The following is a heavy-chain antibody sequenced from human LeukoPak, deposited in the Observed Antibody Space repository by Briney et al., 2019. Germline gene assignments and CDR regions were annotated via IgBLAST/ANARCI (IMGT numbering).Heavy chain of an antibody. CDR3: ARGRLGYSSGWYGGSSPTFDY. Sequence: SETLSLTCAVYGGSFSGYYWSWIRQPPGKGLEWIGEINHSGSTNYNPSLKSRVTISVDTSKNQFSLKLSSVTAADTAVYYCARGRLGYSSGWYGGSSPTFDYWGQGTLVTVSS. V-gene: IGHV4-34*01. CDR2: INHSGST. CDR1: GGSFSGYY. J-gene: IGHJ4*02. D-gene: IGHD6-13*01.